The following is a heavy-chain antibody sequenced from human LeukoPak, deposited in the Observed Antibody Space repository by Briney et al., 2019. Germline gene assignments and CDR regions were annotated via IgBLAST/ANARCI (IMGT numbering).Heavy chain of an antibody. J-gene: IGHJ4*02. D-gene: IGHD7-27*01. CDR1: GYTFTDYY. Sequence: ASVKVSCKTSGYTFTDYYLHWVRQAPGQGLEWMGRVNPNSGDTYYEQNFQGRVTMTRDTSISTAYMELSRPRSDDTAVYYCARDLSSTSNWELDYWGQGTLVTVSS. V-gene: IGHV1-2*06. CDR2: VNPNSGDT. CDR3: ARDLSSTSNWELDY.